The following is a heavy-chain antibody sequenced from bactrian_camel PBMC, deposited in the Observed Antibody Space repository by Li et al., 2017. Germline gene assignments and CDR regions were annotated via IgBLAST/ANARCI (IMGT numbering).Heavy chain of an antibody. V-gene: IGHV3S63*01. D-gene: IGHD2*01. CDR2: LTSYGTT. Sequence: LVASGGGSVQHGGSLRLSCIGSGFNFDDSDMGWYRQGPGSECKLVSSLTSYGTTYYTDSVKGRFTISRDNAKRTVYLQMNSLKPEDSGVYYCTAGGWRYCSGGLASSRYKFWTQGTQVTVS. CDR1: GFNFDDSD. J-gene: IGHJ4*01.